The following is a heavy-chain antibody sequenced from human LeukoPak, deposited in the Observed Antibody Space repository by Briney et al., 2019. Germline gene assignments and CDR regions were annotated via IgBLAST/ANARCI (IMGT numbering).Heavy chain of an antibody. D-gene: IGHD4-17*01. J-gene: IGHJ4*02. V-gene: IGHV3-48*01. CDR2: ISSSSII. CDR1: GFTFSSYS. Sequence: GGSVRLSCAASGFTFSSYSMNWVRQAPGKGLEWVSYISSSSIIYYADSVKGRFTISRDNAKNSLYLQMNSLRAEDTAVYYCASLYGDYVGGDYWGQGTLVTVSS. CDR3: ASLYGDYVGGDY.